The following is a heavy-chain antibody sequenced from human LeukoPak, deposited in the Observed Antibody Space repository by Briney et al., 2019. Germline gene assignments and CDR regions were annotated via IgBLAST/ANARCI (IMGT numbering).Heavy chain of an antibody. CDR2: INPNSGGT. V-gene: IGHV1-2*02. D-gene: IGHD3-22*01. J-gene: IGHJ4*02. Sequence: ASVKVSCKASGYTFIGYYMHWVRQAPGQGLEWMGWINPNSGGTNYAQKFQGRVTMTRDTSISTAYMELSRLRSDDTAVYYCARGHNYYDSSGYPKGEDYWGQGTLVTVSS. CDR3: ARGHNYYDSSGYPKGEDY. CDR1: GYTFIGYY.